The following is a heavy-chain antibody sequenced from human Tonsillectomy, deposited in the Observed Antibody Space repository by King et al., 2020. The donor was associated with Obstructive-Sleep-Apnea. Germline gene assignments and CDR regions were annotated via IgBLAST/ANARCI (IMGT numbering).Heavy chain of an antibody. Sequence: VQLVESGGGVVQPGRSLRLSCAASGFTFSSYGMHWVRQAPGKGLEWVAVIWYDGSNKYYADSVKGRFTIPRDNSKNTLYLQMNSLRAEDTAVYYCARDSGYDSSAPDAFDIWGQGTMVTVSS. J-gene: IGHJ3*02. CDR2: IWYDGSNK. CDR3: ARDSGYDSSAPDAFDI. D-gene: IGHD3-22*01. V-gene: IGHV3-33*01. CDR1: GFTFSSYG.